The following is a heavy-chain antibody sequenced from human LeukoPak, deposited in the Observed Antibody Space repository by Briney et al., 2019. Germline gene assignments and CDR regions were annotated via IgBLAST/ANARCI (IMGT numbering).Heavy chain of an antibody. CDR3: TTGPRLVVVIVDY. CDR2: IKSKTDGGTT. J-gene: IGHJ4*02. D-gene: IGHD3-22*01. V-gene: IGHV3-15*01. CDR1: GFTFSNAW. Sequence: GGSLRLSCAASGFTFSNAWMSWVRQAPGKGLEWVGRIKSKTDGGTTDYAAPVKGRFTISRDDSKNTLYLQMNSLKTEDTAVYYCTTGPRLVVVIVDYWGQGTLVTVSS.